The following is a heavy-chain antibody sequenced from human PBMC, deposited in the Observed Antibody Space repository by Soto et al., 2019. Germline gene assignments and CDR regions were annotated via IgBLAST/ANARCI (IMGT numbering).Heavy chain of an antibody. CDR2: INPNSGGT. CDR3: ARVAPGAAAGGASPYYYCGMDV. CDR1: GYTFTGYY. J-gene: IGHJ6*02. Sequence: ASVKVSCKASGYTFTGYYMHWVRQAPGQGLEWMGWINPNSGGTNYAQKFQGWVTMTRDTSISTAYMELSRLRSDDTAVYYCARVAPGAAAGGASPYYYCGMDVWGQGTTVTVYS. D-gene: IGHD6-13*01. V-gene: IGHV1-2*04.